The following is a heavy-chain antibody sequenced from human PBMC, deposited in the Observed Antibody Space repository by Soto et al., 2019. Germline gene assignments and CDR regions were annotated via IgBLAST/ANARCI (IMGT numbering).Heavy chain of an antibody. J-gene: IGHJ4*02. CDR1: GGSISSGGYY. D-gene: IGHD6-19*01. Sequence: SETLYLTCTVSGGSISSGGYYWSWIRQHPGKGLEWIGYIYYSGSTYYNPSLKSRVTISVDTSKNQFSLKLSSVTAADTAVYYCARWSSRRWYEDYCGPGTLRTVSS. CDR3: ARWSSRRWYEDY. CDR2: IYYSGST. V-gene: IGHV4-31*03.